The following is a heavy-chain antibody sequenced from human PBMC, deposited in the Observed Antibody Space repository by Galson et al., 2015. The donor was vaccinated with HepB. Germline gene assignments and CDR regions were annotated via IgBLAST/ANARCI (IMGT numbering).Heavy chain of an antibody. D-gene: IGHD2-2*01. Sequence: SLRLSCAASGFTFSSYGMHWVRQAPGKGLEWVAVISYDGSNKYYADSVKGRFTISRDNSKNTLYLQMNSLRAEDTAVYYCAKDITWRAIVVVPAAIEYWGQGTLVTVSS. V-gene: IGHV3-30*18. CDR3: AKDITWRAIVVVPAAIEY. CDR1: GFTFSSYG. CDR2: ISYDGSNK. J-gene: IGHJ4*02.